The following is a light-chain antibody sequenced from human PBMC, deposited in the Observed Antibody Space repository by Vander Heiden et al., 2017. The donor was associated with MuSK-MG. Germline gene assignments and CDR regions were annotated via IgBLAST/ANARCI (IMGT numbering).Light chain of an antibody. J-gene: IGKJ4*01. V-gene: IGKV2D-29*01. Sequence: DVVMTQTPLSLSVTPGQPASISCRSSQSLLHTDGMTKLYWYLQKPGQPAHLLIYEVSNRFSGVPDRLSGGGSGTNFTLKISRMEADDVGVYYCRQGIQVPLTFGGGTKVEIK. CDR3: RQGIQVPLT. CDR2: EVS. CDR1: QSLLHTDGMTK.